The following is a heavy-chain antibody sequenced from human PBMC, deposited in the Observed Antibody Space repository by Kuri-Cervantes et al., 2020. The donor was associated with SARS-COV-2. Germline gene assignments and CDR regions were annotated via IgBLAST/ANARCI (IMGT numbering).Heavy chain of an antibody. CDR2: ISAYNGNT. V-gene: IGHV1-18*01. Sequence: ASVKVSCKASGGTFSSYAISWVRQAPGQGLEWMGWISAYNGNTNYAQKLQGRVTMTTDTSTSTAYMELRSLRSEDTAVYYCARERYYYDSSGYDFDYWGQGTLVTVSS. J-gene: IGHJ4*02. CDR3: ARERYYYDSSGYDFDY. CDR1: GGTFSSYA. D-gene: IGHD3-22*01.